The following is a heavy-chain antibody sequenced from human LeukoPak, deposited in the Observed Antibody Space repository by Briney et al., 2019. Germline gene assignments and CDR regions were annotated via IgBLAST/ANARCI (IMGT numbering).Heavy chain of an antibody. D-gene: IGHD6-19*01. Sequence: GGSLRLSCAASGFTFSSYSMNWVRQVPGKGLEWVTLISPDGNNKYYADSVKGRFTISRDNSKSTVYLQVSSLKTEDTATYYCAKVRSSGWHEPYHFYGMDVWGQGTTVIVSS. V-gene: IGHV3-30*18. CDR2: ISPDGNNK. J-gene: IGHJ6*02. CDR1: GFTFSSYS. CDR3: AKVRSSGWHEPYHFYGMDV.